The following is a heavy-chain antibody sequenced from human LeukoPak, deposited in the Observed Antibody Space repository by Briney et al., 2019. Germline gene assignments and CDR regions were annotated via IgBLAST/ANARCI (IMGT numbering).Heavy chain of an antibody. J-gene: IGHJ4*02. CDR2: IRSKANSYAT. Sequence: GGSLRLSCAASGFTFSGSAMHWVRQASGKGLEWVGRIRSKANSYATAYAASVKGRFTISRDDSKNTAYLQMNSLKTEDTAVYYCTTDVGIAVDFFDYWGQGTLVTVSS. D-gene: IGHD6-19*01. CDR3: TTDVGIAVDFFDY. CDR1: GFTFSGSA. V-gene: IGHV3-73*01.